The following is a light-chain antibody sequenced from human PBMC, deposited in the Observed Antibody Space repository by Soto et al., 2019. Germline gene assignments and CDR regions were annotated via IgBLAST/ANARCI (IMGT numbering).Light chain of an antibody. CDR1: QSVSRH. CDR3: QRSNNSLT. CDR2: DAS. V-gene: IGKV3-11*01. J-gene: IGKJ5*01. Sequence: ELVLTQSPATLSLSPGERATHSFRASQSVSRHLAWYQQKPGQAPTLLIYDASCGASGIPARFSGSGSGTDFTLTIRRLAPDDFAVYYCQRSNNSLTFGQGTRLEIK.